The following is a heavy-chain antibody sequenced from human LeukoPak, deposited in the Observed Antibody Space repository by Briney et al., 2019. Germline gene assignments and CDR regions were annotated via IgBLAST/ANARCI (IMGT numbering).Heavy chain of an antibody. Sequence: GASVKVSCKVSGYTLTELSMHWVRQAPGKGLEWMGGFDPEDGETIYAQKFQGRVTMTEDTSTDTAYMELSSLRSEDTAVYYYATAVKDYDFWSGYFYYYGMDVWGQGTTVTVSS. CDR2: FDPEDGET. CDR3: ATAVKDYDFWSGYFYYYGMDV. J-gene: IGHJ6*02. CDR1: GYTLTELS. D-gene: IGHD3-3*01. V-gene: IGHV1-24*01.